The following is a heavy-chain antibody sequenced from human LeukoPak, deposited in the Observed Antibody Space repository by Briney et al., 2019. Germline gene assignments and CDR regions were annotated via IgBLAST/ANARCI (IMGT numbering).Heavy chain of an antibody. CDR2: IFYSGST. Sequence: SETLSLTCTVSGGSVNSADYYWSWIRQPPGKGPQWIGYIFYSGSTYYSPPLKSRFSISVDTSKNQFSLKLRSVTAADTAVYYCARQVATVTRFDSWGQGTLVTVSS. CDR1: GGSVNSADYY. V-gene: IGHV4-30-4*01. CDR3: ARQVATVTRFDS. J-gene: IGHJ4*02. D-gene: IGHD5-12*01.